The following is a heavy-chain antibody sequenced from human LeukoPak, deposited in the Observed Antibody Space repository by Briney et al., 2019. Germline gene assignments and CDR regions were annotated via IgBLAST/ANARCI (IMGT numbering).Heavy chain of an antibody. Sequence: AASLQIFCKGSGYSFTSYWIGCVRQMPRKGLEWMGIIYPGDSDTRYSPSFQRQVTISVDKSISTAYLQWSSLKASDTAMYYCARAPYYEILTGYRWFDPWGQGTLVTVSS. D-gene: IGHD3-9*01. J-gene: IGHJ5*02. V-gene: IGHV5-51*01. CDR3: ARAPYYEILTGYRWFDP. CDR1: GYSFTSYW. CDR2: IYPGDSDT.